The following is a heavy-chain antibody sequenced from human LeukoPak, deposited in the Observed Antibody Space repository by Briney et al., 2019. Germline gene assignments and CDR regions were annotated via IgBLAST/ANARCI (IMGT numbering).Heavy chain of an antibody. Sequence: GASLRLSCAASGFTFSSYAMSWVRQAPGKGLEWVSAISGSGGSTYYAASVKGRFTISRDNSKNTLYLQMNSLRAEDTAVYYCAKGLAYCGGDCYSLDYWGQGTLVAVSS. V-gene: IGHV3-23*01. J-gene: IGHJ4*02. CDR2: ISGSGGST. D-gene: IGHD2-21*02. CDR3: AKGLAYCGGDCYSLDY. CDR1: GFTFSSYA.